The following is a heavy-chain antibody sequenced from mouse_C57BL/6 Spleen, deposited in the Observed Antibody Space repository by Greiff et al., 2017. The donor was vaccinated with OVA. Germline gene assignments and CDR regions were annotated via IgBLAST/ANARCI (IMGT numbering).Heavy chain of an antibody. J-gene: IGHJ4*01. CDR1: GYTFTDYN. CDR3: ARCGYYGKNYAMDY. CDR2: INPNNGGT. V-gene: IGHV1-18*01. Sequence: VQLQQSGPELVKPGASVKIPCKASGYTFTDYNMDWVKQSHGKSLEWIGDINPNNGGTIYNQKFKGKATLTVDTSSSTAYMELRSLTSEDTAVYYCARCGYYGKNYAMDYWGQGTSVTVSS. D-gene: IGHD2-3*01.